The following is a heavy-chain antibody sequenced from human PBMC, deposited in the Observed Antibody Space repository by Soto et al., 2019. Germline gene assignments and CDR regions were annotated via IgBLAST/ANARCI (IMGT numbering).Heavy chain of an antibody. J-gene: IGHJ4*02. CDR3: ARDPGYCSGGSCYPY. D-gene: IGHD2-15*01. CDR1: GGTISRGGYY. Sequence: SGALSLTCTVSGGTISRGGYYWSRNPQHTGGDVMWMGYIYSSGSTYYNPSLKSRVTISVDTSKDQFSLKLSSVTAADKAVYYCARDPGYCSGGSCYPYWGQGTLVTVSS. CDR2: IYSSGST. V-gene: IGHV4-31*03.